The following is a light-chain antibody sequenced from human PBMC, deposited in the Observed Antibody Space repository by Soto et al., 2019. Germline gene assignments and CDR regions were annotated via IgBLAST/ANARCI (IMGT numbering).Light chain of an antibody. CDR1: QSVLYNSNNKNY. CDR3: QQFGTSPLVT. Sequence: DIVMTQSPDSLAVSLGERATINCKSSQSVLYNSNNKNYLAWYQKKPGQAPRLLIYGVSSRATGIPDRFSGSGSGTDFILTISRVEPEDFAVYYCQQFGTSPLVTFGPGTKVDIK. J-gene: IGKJ3*01. V-gene: IGKV4-1*01. CDR2: GVS.